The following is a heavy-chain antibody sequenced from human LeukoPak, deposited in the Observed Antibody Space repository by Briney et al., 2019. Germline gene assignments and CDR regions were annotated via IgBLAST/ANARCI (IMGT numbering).Heavy chain of an antibody. D-gene: IGHD3-3*01. Sequence: GASVKVSCKASGYTFTSYYMHWVRQAPGQGLEWMGIINPSGGSTSYAQKFQGRVTMTRDTSTSTVYMELSSLRSEDTAVYYCARDSSYYDFWSGYYTKDYWGQGTLVTVSS. J-gene: IGHJ4*02. V-gene: IGHV1-46*01. CDR1: GYTFTSYY. CDR2: INPSGGST. CDR3: ARDSSYYDFWSGYYTKDY.